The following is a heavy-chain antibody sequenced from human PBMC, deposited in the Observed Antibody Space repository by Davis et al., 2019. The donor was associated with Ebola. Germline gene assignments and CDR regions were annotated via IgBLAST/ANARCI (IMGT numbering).Heavy chain of an antibody. V-gene: IGHV3-33*08. CDR2: IWYDGSNK. D-gene: IGHD4-17*01. CDR3: ARRHDYGDYLGFDP. J-gene: IGHJ5*02. Sequence: GESLKISCAASGFTFDDYAMHWVRQAPGKGLEWVAVIWYDGSNKYYADSVKGRFTISRDNAKNSLYLQMNSLRDEDTAVYYCARRHDYGDYLGFDPWGQGTLVTVSS. CDR1: GFTFDDYA.